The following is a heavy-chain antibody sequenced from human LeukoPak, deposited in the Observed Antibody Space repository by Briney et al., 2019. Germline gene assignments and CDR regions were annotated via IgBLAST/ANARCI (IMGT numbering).Heavy chain of an antibody. V-gene: IGHV3-21*01. Sequence: GGSLRLSCAASGFTFSSYSMNWVRQAPGKGLEWDSSISSSSSYIYYADSVKGRFTISRDNAKNSLYLQMNSLRAEDTAVYYCARDGRTGGNFDYWGQGTLVTVSS. D-gene: IGHD1-1*01. CDR3: ARDGRTGGNFDY. CDR1: GFTFSSYS. J-gene: IGHJ4*02. CDR2: ISSSSSYI.